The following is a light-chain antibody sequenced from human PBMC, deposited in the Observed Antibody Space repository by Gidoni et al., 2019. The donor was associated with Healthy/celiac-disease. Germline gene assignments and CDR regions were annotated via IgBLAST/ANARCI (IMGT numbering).Light chain of an antibody. CDR2: GAS. CDR1: QSVSSSY. CDR3: QQYGSSPRYT. J-gene: IGKJ2*01. V-gene: IGKV3-20*01. Sequence: ESALTQSPGPLSLAPGERATLSCRASQSVSSSYLAWYQQKPGQAPRLLIYGASSRATGIPDRFSGSGSGTDFTLTISRLEPEDFAVYYCQQYGSSPRYTFGQGTKLEIK.